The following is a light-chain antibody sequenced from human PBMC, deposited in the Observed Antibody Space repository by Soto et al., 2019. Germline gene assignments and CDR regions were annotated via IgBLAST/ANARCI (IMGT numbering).Light chain of an antibody. CDR3: CSYAGGGVV. CDR2: EVS. V-gene: IGLV2-23*02. Sequence: QSALTHPASVSGSPGQSITISCTGTSSDVGSYNLVSWYQQYPGKAPKLMIYEVSKWPSGVSNRFSGSKSGNTASLTISGLQAEDEADYYCCSYAGGGVVFGGGTKLTVL. J-gene: IGLJ2*01. CDR1: SSDVGSYNL.